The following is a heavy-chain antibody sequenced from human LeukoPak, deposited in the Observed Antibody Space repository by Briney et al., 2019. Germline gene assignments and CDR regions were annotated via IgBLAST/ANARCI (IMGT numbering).Heavy chain of an antibody. J-gene: IGHJ3*02. CDR1: GFTFSSYG. CDR3: AKGGSGNGAFDI. D-gene: IGHD3-10*01. CDR2: ISYDGSNK. V-gene: IGHV3-30*18. Sequence: GRSLRLSCAASGFTFSSYGMHWVPQAPGKGLEWVAVISYDGSNKYYADSVKGRFTISRDNSKNTLYLQMNSLRAEDTAVYYCAKGGSGNGAFDIWGQGTMVTVSS.